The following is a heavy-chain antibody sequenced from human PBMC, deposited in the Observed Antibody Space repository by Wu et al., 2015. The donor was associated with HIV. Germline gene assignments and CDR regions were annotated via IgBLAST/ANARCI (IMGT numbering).Heavy chain of an antibody. CDR2: IVPVIGAT. J-gene: IGHJ3*02. CDR1: GGTISSYA. D-gene: IGHD1-26*01. Sequence: QVQLVQSGAEVKKPGSSVKVSCKTSGGTISSYAVTWVRQAPGQGLEWMGKIVPVIGATNYAQKFQGRLTITTDYMELTSLQSDDTAVYYCARYREVNHDAFDIWGQGTKVTVSS. V-gene: IGHV1-69*11. CDR3: ARYREVNHDAFDI.